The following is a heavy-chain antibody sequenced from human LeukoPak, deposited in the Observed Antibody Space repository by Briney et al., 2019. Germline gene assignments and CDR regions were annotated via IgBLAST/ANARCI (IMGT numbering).Heavy chain of an antibody. CDR1: GESISGFY. Sequence: SSETLSLTCTVSGESISGFYWNWIRQPPGKGLEWIGYIYYSGSTNYNPSLKSRVTISIDTSKNQFSLKLSSVTAADTAVYYCARTSRGGVDYWGQGTLVTVSS. V-gene: IGHV4-59*01. CDR3: ARTSRGGVDY. CDR2: IYYSGST. D-gene: IGHD3-10*01. J-gene: IGHJ4*02.